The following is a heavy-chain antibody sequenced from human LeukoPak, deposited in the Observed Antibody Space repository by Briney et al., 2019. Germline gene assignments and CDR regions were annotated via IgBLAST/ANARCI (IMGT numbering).Heavy chain of an antibody. J-gene: IGHJ4*02. D-gene: IGHD3-10*01. CDR3: ARNSSGSGRIGY. Sequence: SETLSLTCAVYGGSFSGYYWSWIRQPPGKGLEWIGEINHSGSTNYNPSLKSRVTISVDTSKNQFSLKLSSVAAADAAVYYCARNSSGSGRIGYWGQGTLVTVSS. CDR1: GGSFSGYY. V-gene: IGHV4-34*01. CDR2: INHSGST.